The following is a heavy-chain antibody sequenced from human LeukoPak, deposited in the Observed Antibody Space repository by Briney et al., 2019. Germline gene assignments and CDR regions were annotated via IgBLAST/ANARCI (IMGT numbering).Heavy chain of an antibody. CDR1: GFTFSSYA. J-gene: IGHJ4*02. CDR3: ARVLSGSSGYDY. V-gene: IGHV3-64*02. D-gene: IGHD6-25*01. Sequence: GESLRLSCAASGFTFSSYALNWVRQAPGKGLEYVSAISPDGGTTYYADSVKGRFTISRNNSNNTLYIQMGSLRADDMAVYCCARVLSGSSGYDYWGQG. CDR2: ISPDGGTT.